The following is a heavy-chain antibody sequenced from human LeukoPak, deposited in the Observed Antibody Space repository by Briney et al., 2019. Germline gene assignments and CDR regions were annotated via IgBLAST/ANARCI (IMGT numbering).Heavy chain of an antibody. J-gene: IGHJ4*02. CDR3: ASGGDTGTYYFDY. V-gene: IGHV4-39*07. CDR2: IYYSGST. CDR1: GGSISSSSYY. D-gene: IGHD2-21*02. Sequence: SETLSLTCTVSGGSISSSSYYWGWIRQPPGKGLEWIGGIYYSGSTYYNPSLKSRVTISVDTSKNQFSLKLSSVTAADTAVYYCASGGDTGTYYFDYWGQGTLVTVSS.